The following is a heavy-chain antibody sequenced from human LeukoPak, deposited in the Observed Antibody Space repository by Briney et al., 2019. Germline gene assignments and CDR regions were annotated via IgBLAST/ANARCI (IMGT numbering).Heavy chain of an antibody. J-gene: IGHJ4*02. V-gene: IGHV3-33*06. Sequence: GRSLRLSCAASGLTFSSYGMHWVRQAPGKGLEWVAVIWYDGSNKYYADSVKGRFTISRDNSKNTLYLQMNSLRAEDTAVYYCAKEESSYGFSCFDYWGQGTLVTFSS. CDR2: IWYDGSNK. CDR3: AKEESSYGFSCFDY. CDR1: GLTFSSYG. D-gene: IGHD5-18*01.